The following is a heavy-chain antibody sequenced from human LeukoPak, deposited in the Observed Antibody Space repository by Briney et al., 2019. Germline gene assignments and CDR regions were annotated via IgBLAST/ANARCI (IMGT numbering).Heavy chain of an antibody. CDR3: ASPRAPGAAGFESPFDY. CDR2: INPNSGGT. V-gene: IGHV1-2*02. J-gene: IGHJ4*02. Sequence: ASVKVSCKASGYTFTGSYMHWVRQAPGQGLEWMGWINPNSGGTNYAQKFQGRVTMTRDTSISTVYMELSRLRSDDTAMCYCASPRAPGAAGFESPFDYWGQGTLVTVSS. D-gene: IGHD6-13*01. CDR1: GYTFTGSY.